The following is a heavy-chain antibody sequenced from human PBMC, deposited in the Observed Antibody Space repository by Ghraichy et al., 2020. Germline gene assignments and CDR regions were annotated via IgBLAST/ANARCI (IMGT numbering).Heavy chain of an antibody. J-gene: IGHJ4*02. CDR3: ARDRSGSYEF. D-gene: IGHD1-26*01. CDR2: INPNSGGT. Sequence: ASVKVSCKASGYTFTVYYMHWVRQAPGQGLEWMGLINPNSGGTNYAQKFQGRVTVTRDTSISTAYMELSRLRSDDTAVYYCARDRSGSYEFWGQGTLVTVSS. V-gene: IGHV1-2*02. CDR1: GYTFTVYY.